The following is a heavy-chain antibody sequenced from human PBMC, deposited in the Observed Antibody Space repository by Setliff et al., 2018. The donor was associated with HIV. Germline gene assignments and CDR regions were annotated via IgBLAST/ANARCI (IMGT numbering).Heavy chain of an antibody. V-gene: IGHV1-18*01. D-gene: IGHD3-22*01. Sequence: GASVKVSCKTSGYMFIAYGMSWVRRAPGQGLEWMGWIGPYNGRTEYAQEFQGRVTMTTDPSTPTAYMELRSLKSEDTAVYYCARAVGGSNYFDYSGYQDFWGQGTRVTVSS. J-gene: IGHJ4*02. CDR3: ARAVGGSNYFDYSGYQDF. CDR2: IGPYNGRT. CDR1: GYMFIAYG.